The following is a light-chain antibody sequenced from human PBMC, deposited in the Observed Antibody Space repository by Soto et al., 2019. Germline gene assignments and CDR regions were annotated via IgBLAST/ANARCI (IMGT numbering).Light chain of an antibody. V-gene: IGKV3-15*01. CDR3: QQYRSWPRT. Sequence: EIVLTQSPATLSVSPGERVTLSCRASQSVDINLAWYQQKPGQAPWLRIYGASTRATDMSGTFSGRGSGTEFTLTISNVRPEDFAVYYCQQYRSWPRTFGQGTKV. J-gene: IGKJ1*01. CDR1: QSVDIN. CDR2: GAS.